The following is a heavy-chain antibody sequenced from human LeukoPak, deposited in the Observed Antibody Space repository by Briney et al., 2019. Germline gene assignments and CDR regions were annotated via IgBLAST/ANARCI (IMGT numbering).Heavy chain of an antibody. V-gene: IGHV3-13*01. D-gene: IGHD3-22*01. CDR1: GFTFSSYD. Sequence: GGSLRLSCAASGFTFSSYDRHWVRQATGKGLEWVSAIGTAGDTYYPGSVKGRFTISRENAKNSLYLQMNSLRAGDTAVYYCTTEKYYYDSSGYNYEDYSGERTLVSVS. CDR2: IGTAGDT. J-gene: IGHJ4*02. CDR3: TTEKYYYDSSGYNYEDY.